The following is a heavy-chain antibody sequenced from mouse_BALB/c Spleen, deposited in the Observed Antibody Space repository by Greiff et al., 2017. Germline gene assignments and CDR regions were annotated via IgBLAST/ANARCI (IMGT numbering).Heavy chain of an antibody. D-gene: IGHD2-3*01. Sequence: VKLMESGPGLVAPSQSLSITCTVSGFSLTSYDISWIRQPPGKGLEWLGVIWTGGGTNYNSAFMSRLSISKDNSKSQVFLKMNSLQTDDTAIYYCVSARWFRAMDYWGQGTSVTVSS. CDR1: GFSLTSYD. J-gene: IGHJ4*01. CDR3: VSARWFRAMDY. V-gene: IGHV2-9-2*01. CDR2: IWTGGGT.